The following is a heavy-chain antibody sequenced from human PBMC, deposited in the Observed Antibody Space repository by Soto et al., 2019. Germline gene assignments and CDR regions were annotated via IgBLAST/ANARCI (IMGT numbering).Heavy chain of an antibody. CDR1: GVTFDVYG. D-gene: IGHD3-3*01. CDR3: ARDLHYDFWSGSYDAFDI. J-gene: IGHJ3*02. V-gene: IGHV3-20*01. Sequence: GGSLRLSCAASGVTFDVYGMSWVRQAPGKGLEWVSGINWNGGSTGYADSVKGRFTISRDNAKNSLYLQMNSLRAEDTALYHCARDLHYDFWSGSYDAFDIWGQGTMVTVSS. CDR2: INWNGGST.